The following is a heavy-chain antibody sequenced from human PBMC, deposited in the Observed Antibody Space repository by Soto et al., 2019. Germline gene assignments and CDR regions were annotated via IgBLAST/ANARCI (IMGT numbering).Heavy chain of an antibody. CDR2: ISYDGSNK. V-gene: IGHV3-30*18. J-gene: IGHJ6*03. CDR1: GFTFSSYG. D-gene: IGHD2-15*01. CDR3: AKDFRGGQGDYYCMDV. Sequence: QVQLVESGGGVVQPGRSLRLSCAASGFTFSSYGMHWVRQAPGKGLEWVAVISYDGSNKYCADSVKGRFTISRDNSKNTLYLQMNSLRAEDTAVYYCAKDFRGGQGDYYCMDVWGKGTTVTVSS.